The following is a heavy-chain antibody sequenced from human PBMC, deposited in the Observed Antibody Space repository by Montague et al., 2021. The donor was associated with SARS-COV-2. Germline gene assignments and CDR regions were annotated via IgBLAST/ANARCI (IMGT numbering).Heavy chain of an antibody. D-gene: IGHD4-23*01. Sequence: ISFGESTYYNPSLSSRVTISVDTSKNQISLKLSSMTAADTAVYYCASTNSGRWYYFSYWGQGTRGT. CDR3: ASTNSGRWYYFSY. V-gene: IGHV4-39*01. J-gene: IGHJ4*02. CDR2: ISFGEST.